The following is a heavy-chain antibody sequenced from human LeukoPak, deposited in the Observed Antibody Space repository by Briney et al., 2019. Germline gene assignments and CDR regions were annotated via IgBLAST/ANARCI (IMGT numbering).Heavy chain of an antibody. D-gene: IGHD3-22*01. CDR1: GGSISSGSYY. CDR3: ARADSDYYDSSGYHDAFDI. CDR2: IYTSGST. J-gene: IGHJ3*02. V-gene: IGHV4-61*02. Sequence: SQTLSLTCTVSGGSISSGSYYWSWIRQPAGKGLEWIGRIYTSGSTNYNPSLKSRVTISLDTSKNQFSLQLSSVTAADTAVYYCARADSDYYDSSGYHDAFDIWGQGTMVTVSS.